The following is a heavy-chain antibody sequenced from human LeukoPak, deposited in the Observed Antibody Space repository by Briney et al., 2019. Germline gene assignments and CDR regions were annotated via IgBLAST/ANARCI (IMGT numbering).Heavy chain of an antibody. V-gene: IGHV3-23*01. Sequence: GGSLRLSCAASGFTFSSYAMSWVRQAPGKGLEWVSAISGSGGSTYYADSVKGRFTISRDNSKNTLYLQMNSLSAEDTAVYYCAKDRPAGYCSSTSCYSSADYWGQGTLVTVSS. D-gene: IGHD2-2*03. CDR1: GFTFSSYA. CDR3: AKDRPAGYCSSTSCYSSADY. CDR2: ISGSGGST. J-gene: IGHJ4*02.